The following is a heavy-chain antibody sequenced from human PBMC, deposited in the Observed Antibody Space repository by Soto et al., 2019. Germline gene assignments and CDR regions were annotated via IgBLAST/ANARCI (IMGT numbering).Heavy chain of an antibody. V-gene: IGHV4-39*01. CDR1: GGSTSSNSYY. D-gene: IGHD3-9*01. CDR2: IYYSGRA. CDR3: ATSYYDVLTGFVWFDP. Sequence: QLQLQESGPGLVKPSETLSLTCNVSGGSTSSNSYYWGWIRQPPGKGLEWIGTIYYSGRAFYNPSLKSRVTMSVDXXXXXXXLKLTSVTAADTAVYYCATSYYDVLTGFVWFDPWGQGTLVTVSS. J-gene: IGHJ5*02.